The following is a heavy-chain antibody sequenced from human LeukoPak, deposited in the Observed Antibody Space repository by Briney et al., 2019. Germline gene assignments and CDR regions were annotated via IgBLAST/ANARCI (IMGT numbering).Heavy chain of an antibody. J-gene: IGHJ5*02. CDR2: IYYSGST. V-gene: IGHV4-30-4*07. CDR1: GGSISSGGYS. D-gene: IGHD3-10*02. CDR3: ARSSSRTEFMYNWFDP. Sequence: NTSETLSLTCAVSGGSISSGGYSWSWIRQPPGKGLEWIGYIYYSGSTYYNPSLKSRVTISVDTSKNQFSLKLSSVTAADTAVYYCARSSSRTEFMYNWFDPWGQGTLVTVSS.